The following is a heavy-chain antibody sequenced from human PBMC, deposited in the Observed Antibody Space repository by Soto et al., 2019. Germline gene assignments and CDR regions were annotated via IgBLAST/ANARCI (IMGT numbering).Heavy chain of an antibody. Sequence: PGGSLRLSCAASGFTFSSYGMHWVRQAPGKGLEWVAVIWYDGSNKYYADSVKGRFTISRDNSKNTLYLQVNSLRAQDTAVYYSATDYYDRTASGRCMDVLRQGTTGT. CDR3: ATDYYDRTASGRCMDV. J-gene: IGHJ6*02. CDR1: GFTFSSYG. D-gene: IGHD3-22*01. CDR2: IWYDGSNK. V-gene: IGHV3-33*01.